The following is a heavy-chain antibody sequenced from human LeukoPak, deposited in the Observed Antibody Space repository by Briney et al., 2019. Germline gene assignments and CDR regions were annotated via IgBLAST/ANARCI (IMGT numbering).Heavy chain of an antibody. CDR2: INPNSGGT. V-gene: IGHV1-2*04. J-gene: IGHJ4*02. Sequence: ASVRVSCKASGYTFTGYYMHWVRQAPGQGLEWMGWINPNSGGTNYAQKFQGWVTMTRDTSISTAYMELSRLRSDDTAVYYCATDLNYGGITGTKFLAPWDYWGQGTLVTVSS. CDR3: ATDLNYGGITGTKFLAPWDY. D-gene: IGHD1-7*01. CDR1: GYTFTGYY.